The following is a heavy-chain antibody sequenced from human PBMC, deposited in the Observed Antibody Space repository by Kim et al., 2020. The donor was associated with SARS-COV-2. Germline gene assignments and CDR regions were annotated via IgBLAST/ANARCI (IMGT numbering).Heavy chain of an antibody. V-gene: IGHV1-46*01. CDR1: GYTFIDYY. D-gene: IGHD2-15*01. CDR3: ARDGENSSGGTCSYFYYYGMDV. J-gene: IGHJ6*02. CDR2: INPTGDST. Sequence: ASVKVSCKASGYTFIDYYIHWVRQAPGQGLEWMGIINPTGDSTDYAQKFQGRVTMTRDTSTNTVHMELGGLKSEDTGIYFCARDGENSSGGTCSYFYYYGMDVWGHGTMVTVSS.